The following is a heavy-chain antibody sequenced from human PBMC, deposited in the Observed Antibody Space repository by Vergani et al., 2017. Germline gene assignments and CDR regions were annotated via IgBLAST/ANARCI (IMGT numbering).Heavy chain of an antibody. CDR3: AAGVWFGELDV. Sequence: EVQLVESGGGLVQPGGSLRLSCAASGFTFSSYWMSWVRQAPGKGLEWVANIKQDGSEKYYVDSVKGRFTISRDNAKNSLYLQMNSRRSEDTAVYYCAAGVWFGELDVWGQGTTVTVSS. V-gene: IGHV3-7*01. J-gene: IGHJ6*02. CDR2: IKQDGSEK. CDR1: GFTFSSYW. D-gene: IGHD3-10*01.